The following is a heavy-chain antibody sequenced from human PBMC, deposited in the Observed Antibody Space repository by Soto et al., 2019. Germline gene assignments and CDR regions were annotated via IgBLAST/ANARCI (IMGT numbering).Heavy chain of an antibody. D-gene: IGHD3-16*02. Sequence: QVQLQESGPALVKTSETLSLTCTVSGDSITTNYWSWLRQPPGKGLEWIGYIYYSENTTTSPSLKSRATISMETSKNQLSLKLTSVTAADTAVYYCARDRTTVNWYFDLWGRGTLVTVSS. V-gene: IGHV4-59*01. J-gene: IGHJ2*01. CDR2: IYYSENT. CDR3: ARDRTTVNWYFDL. CDR1: GDSITTNY.